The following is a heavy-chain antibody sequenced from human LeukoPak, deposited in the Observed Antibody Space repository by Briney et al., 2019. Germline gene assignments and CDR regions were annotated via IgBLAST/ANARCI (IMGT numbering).Heavy chain of an antibody. Sequence: PSATLSLTCTVSGGSISSYYWSWIRQPAGKGLEWIGRIYTSGSTNYNPSLKSRVTMSVDTSKNQFSLKLSSVTAADTAVYYCAREEGDDFWSGYNSGFDYWGQGTLVTVSS. J-gene: IGHJ4*02. CDR1: GGSISSYY. CDR2: IYTSGST. V-gene: IGHV4-4*07. D-gene: IGHD3-3*01. CDR3: AREEGDDFWSGYNSGFDY.